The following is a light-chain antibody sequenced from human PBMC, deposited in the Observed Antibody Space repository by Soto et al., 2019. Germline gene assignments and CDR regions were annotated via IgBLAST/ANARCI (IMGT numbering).Light chain of an antibody. CDR2: WAS. V-gene: IGKV4-1*01. CDR1: QSVLYSSNNKNY. CDR3: QQYCSPPFP. J-gene: IGKJ2*01. Sequence: DIVMTQSPDSLAVSLGERATINCKSSQSVLYSSNNKNYLGWYQQKPGQTPKLLIYWASTRDSGVPDRFSGSGSETDFTLTISTLQAEDVAVYYCQQYCSPPFPFGQGTRLEIK.